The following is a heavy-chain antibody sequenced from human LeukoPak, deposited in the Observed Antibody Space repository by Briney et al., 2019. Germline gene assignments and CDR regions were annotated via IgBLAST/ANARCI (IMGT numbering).Heavy chain of an antibody. J-gene: IGHJ3*02. CDR2: IYHSGST. Sequence: SETLSLTCALCGYSISSGYYWGWIRQPPGKGLEWIGSIYHSGSTYYNPSLKSRVTISVDTSKNQFSLKLSSVTAADTAVYYCASTYYYGSGSYYLDAFDIWGQGTMVTVSS. CDR1: GYSISSGYY. D-gene: IGHD3-10*01. CDR3: ASTYYYGSGSYYLDAFDI. V-gene: IGHV4-38-2*01.